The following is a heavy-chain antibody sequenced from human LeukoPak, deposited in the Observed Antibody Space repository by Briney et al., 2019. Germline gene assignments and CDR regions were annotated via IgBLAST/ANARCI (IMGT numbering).Heavy chain of an antibody. V-gene: IGHV4-4*07. D-gene: IGHD3-9*01. CDR2: IYTSGST. Sequence: SETLSLTCTVSGGSISSYYWSWIRQPAGKGLERIGRIYTSGSTNYNPSLKSRVTMSVDTSKNQFSLKLSSVTAADTAVYYCARGGNSYYDILTGYSPLSYFDYWGQGTLVTVSS. CDR3: ARGGNSYYDILTGYSPLSYFDY. J-gene: IGHJ4*02. CDR1: GGSISSYY.